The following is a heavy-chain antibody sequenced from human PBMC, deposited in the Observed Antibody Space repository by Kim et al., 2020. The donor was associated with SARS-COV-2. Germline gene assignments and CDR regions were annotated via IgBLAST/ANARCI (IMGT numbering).Heavy chain of an antibody. CDR2: IKKKADGGKT. Sequence: GSLRLSCAASGFTFNNAWMSWVRQAPGKGLEWVGRIKKKADGGKTDYASPVKGRFTISRDDSKNTLYLQMNSLKTEDTAVYYCTTTTCYDSSGYYYWYF. V-gene: IGHV3-15*01. D-gene: IGHD3-22*01. CDR1: GFTFNNAW. J-gene: IGHJ2*01. CDR3: TTTTCYDSSGYYYWYF.